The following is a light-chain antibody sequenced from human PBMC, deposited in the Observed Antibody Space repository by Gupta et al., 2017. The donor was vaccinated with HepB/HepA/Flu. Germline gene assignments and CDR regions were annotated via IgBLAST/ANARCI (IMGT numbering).Light chain of an antibody. Sequence: QSVLTQPPSASGTPGQRVTISCSGSSSNIGSNTVSWYQQLPGPAPKLLIYNNNQRPSGVPDRFSGSKSGTSASLAISGLQSEDEADYYCAAWDDSLSGVVFGGGTKLTVL. CDR1: SSNIGSNT. CDR3: AAWDDSLSGVV. V-gene: IGLV1-44*01. CDR2: NNN. J-gene: IGLJ2*01.